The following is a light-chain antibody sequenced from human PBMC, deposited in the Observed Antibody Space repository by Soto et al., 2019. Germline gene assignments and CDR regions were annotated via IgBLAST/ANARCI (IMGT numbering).Light chain of an antibody. CDR2: AAS. CDR3: QQTSTLPLT. J-gene: IGKJ3*01. Sequence: DIQMTQSPSSVSASVGDRVTITCRASQDISSWLAWYQQRPGKAPKLLTYAASTLLNGVPSRFSGSGSGTDFTLIISSLQPEDFATYYCQQTSTLPLTFGPGTKVDI. V-gene: IGKV1-12*01. CDR1: QDISSW.